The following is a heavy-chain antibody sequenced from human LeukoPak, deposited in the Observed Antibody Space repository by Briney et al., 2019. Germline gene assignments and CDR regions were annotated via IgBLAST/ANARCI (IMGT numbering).Heavy chain of an antibody. CDR1: GFTFSSYA. V-gene: IGHV3-30-3*01. Sequence: PEGSLRLFCAASGFTFSSYAMHWVRQAPGKGLEWVAVISYDGSNKYYADSVKGRFTISRDNSKNTLYLQMNSLRAEDTAVYYCARDIEYSSFYDYWGQGTLVTVSS. J-gene: IGHJ4*02. CDR2: ISYDGSNK. D-gene: IGHD6-6*01. CDR3: ARDIEYSSFYDY.